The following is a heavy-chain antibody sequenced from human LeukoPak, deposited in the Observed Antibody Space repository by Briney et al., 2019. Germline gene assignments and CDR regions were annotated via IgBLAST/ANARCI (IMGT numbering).Heavy chain of an antibody. CDR3: ARAITMVRGVIILLEPYFDY. V-gene: IGHV3-7*01. CDR2: IKQDGSGK. CDR1: GFTFSSYW. Sequence: PGGSLRLSCAASGFTFSSYWMSWVRQAPGKGLEWVANIKQDGSGKYYVDSVKGRFTISRDNAKNSLYLQMNSLRAEDTAVYYCARAITMVRGVIILLEPYFDYWGQGTLVTVSS. J-gene: IGHJ4*02. D-gene: IGHD3-10*01.